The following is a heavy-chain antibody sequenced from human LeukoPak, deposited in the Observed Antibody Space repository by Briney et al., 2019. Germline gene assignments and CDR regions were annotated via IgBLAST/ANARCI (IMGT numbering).Heavy chain of an antibody. Sequence: SETLSLTCTVSGGSISSGDYYWSWIRQPPGKGLEWIGYIYYSGSTYYNPSLKSRVTISVDTSKNQFSLKLSSVTAADTAVYYCARGRRGSLGDYWGQGTLVTVSS. V-gene: IGHV4-30-4*08. CDR2: IYYSGST. CDR3: ARGRRGSLGDY. CDR1: GGSISSGDYY. J-gene: IGHJ4*02. D-gene: IGHD1-26*01.